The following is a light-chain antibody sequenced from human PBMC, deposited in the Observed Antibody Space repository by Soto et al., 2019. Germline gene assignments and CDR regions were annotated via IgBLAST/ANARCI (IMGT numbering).Light chain of an antibody. Sequence: QLVLTQPPSVSGAPGQRVTISCTGSSSNIGAGYDVHWYQQLPGTAPKLLIYGNSNRPSGVPDRFSGSKSGTSASLAITGLQAEDEADYYCISYAGIDIVVFGGGTKLTVL. CDR1: SSNIGAGYD. V-gene: IGLV1-40*01. CDR3: ISYAGIDIVV. J-gene: IGLJ2*01. CDR2: GNS.